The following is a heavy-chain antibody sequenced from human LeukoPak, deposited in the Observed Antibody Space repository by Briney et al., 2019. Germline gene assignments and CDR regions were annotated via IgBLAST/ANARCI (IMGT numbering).Heavy chain of an antibody. Sequence: GGSLRLSCAASGFTFSSYGMHWVRQAPGKGLEWVAVIWYGGSNKYYADSVKGRFTISRDNSKNTLYLQMNSLRAEDTAVYYCPRDSGSRGDDYYYYGMDVWGQGTTVTVSS. CDR1: GFTFSSYG. CDR2: IWYGGSNK. J-gene: IGHJ6*02. CDR3: PRDSGSRGDDYYYYGMDV. D-gene: IGHD1-26*01. V-gene: IGHV3-33*01.